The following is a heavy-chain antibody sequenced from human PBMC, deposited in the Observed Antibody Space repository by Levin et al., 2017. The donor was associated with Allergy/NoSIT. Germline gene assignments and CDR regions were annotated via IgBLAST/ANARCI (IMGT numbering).Heavy chain of an antibody. V-gene: IGHV3-30*18. D-gene: IGHD6-13*01. Sequence: GESLKISCVASGFTFGTYDMHWVRQAPGKGLEWVAVISYEGSNKYNEDSVKGRFTISRDNFKNTLYLQLNSLRAEDTAVYYCAKIGDSSWDDDYWGQGTLVTVSS. J-gene: IGHJ4*02. CDR3: AKIGDSSWDDDY. CDR1: GFTFGTYD. CDR2: ISYEGSNK.